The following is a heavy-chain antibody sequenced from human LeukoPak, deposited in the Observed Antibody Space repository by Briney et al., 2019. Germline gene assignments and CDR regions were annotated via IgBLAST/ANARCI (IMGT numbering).Heavy chain of an antibody. J-gene: IGHJ3*02. CDR3: ARAFGPNDAFDI. CDR1: GGSTSSYF. Sequence: PPETLSLTCTVSGGSTSSYFWSWIRQPAGKGLEWIGRIYISGSTNYNPSLKSRVTMSVDTSKNQFSLKLSSVTAADTAVYYCARAFGPNDAFDIWGQGTMVTVSS. D-gene: IGHD2/OR15-2a*01. CDR2: IYISGST. V-gene: IGHV4-4*07.